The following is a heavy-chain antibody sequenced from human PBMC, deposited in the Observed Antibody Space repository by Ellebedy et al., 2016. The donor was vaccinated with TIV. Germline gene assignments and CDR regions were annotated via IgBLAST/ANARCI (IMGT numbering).Heavy chain of an antibody. CDR3: TRDPGGAPDLTLGN. J-gene: IGHJ4*02. D-gene: IGHD3-16*01. CDR2: IGGRSSKT. CDR1: GFTFSDYA. V-gene: IGHV3-48*02. Sequence: GESLKISCVTSGFTFSDYAMNWVRQAPGKGLEWVSYIGGRSSKTHYADSVKGRFTISRDNAKNSLLLQMNSLTDEDTARYYCTRDPGGAPDLTLGNWGQGVLVTVSS.